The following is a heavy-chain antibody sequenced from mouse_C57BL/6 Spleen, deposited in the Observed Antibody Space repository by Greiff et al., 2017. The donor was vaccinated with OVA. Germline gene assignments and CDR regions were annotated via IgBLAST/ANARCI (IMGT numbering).Heavy chain of an antibody. J-gene: IGHJ4*01. D-gene: IGHD2-5*01. CDR1: GFSLTSYG. CDR3: ARNFGYSNYGGGAMDY. Sequence: QVQLQQSGPGLVQPSQSLSITCTVSGFSLTSYGVHWVRQSPGKGLEWLGVIWSGGSTDYNAAFISRLSISKDNSKSQVFFKMNSLQADDTAIYYCARNFGYSNYGGGAMDYWGQGTSVTVSS. CDR2: IWSGGST. V-gene: IGHV2-2*01.